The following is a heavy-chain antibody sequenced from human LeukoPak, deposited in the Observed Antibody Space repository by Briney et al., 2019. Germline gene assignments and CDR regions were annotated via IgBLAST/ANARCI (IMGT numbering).Heavy chain of an antibody. Sequence: GGSLRLSCAASGFTFSIYWMSWVRQAPGKGLEWVANIKPDGSEEYYVDSVKGRFTISRDNVKNSLYLQMNSLRAEDTAVYYCAKSYYGGWGQGTLVTVSS. CDR2: IKPDGSEE. V-gene: IGHV3-7*01. J-gene: IGHJ4*02. D-gene: IGHD3-10*01. CDR3: AKSYYGG. CDR1: GFTFSIYW.